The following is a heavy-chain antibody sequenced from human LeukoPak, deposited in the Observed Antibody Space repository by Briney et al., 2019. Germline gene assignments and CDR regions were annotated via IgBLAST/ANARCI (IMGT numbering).Heavy chain of an antibody. CDR2: ISSNGGST. CDR1: GFTFSSYA. J-gene: IGHJ4*02. CDR3: ARDPAGGSSSPHFDY. D-gene: IGHD6-6*01. Sequence: GGSLRLSCAASGFTFSSYAMHWVRQAPGKGLEYVSAISSNGGSTYYANSVKGRFTISRDNSKNTLYLQMGSLRAEDTAVYYCARDPAGGSSSPHFDYWGQGTLVTVSS. V-gene: IGHV3-64*01.